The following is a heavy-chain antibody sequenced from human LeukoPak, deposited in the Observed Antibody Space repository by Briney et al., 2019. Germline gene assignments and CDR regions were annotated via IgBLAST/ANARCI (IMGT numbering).Heavy chain of an antibody. CDR1: GYTFTSYY. J-gene: IGHJ3*02. V-gene: IGHV1-46*01. CDR3: ARDLGEDDSSGSDAFDI. Sequence: ASVKVSCKASGYTFTSYYVHWVRQAPGQGLEWMGIINPSGGSTSSAQKFQGRVAMTRDASTSIVSMELSSLRSDDTAVYYCARDLGEDDSSGSDAFDIWGQGTMVTVSS. CDR2: INPSGGST. D-gene: IGHD3-22*01.